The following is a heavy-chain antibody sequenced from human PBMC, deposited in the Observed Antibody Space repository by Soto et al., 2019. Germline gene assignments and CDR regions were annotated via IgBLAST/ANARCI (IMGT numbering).Heavy chain of an antibody. Sequence: GGSLRLSCAASGFTFSSYATSWVRQAPGKGLEWVSAISRSGGSTYYADSVKGRFTISRDNSKNTVSLLLNSLRADDTAVYYCAKEGSPPFFQHWGQGTLVTVSS. CDR2: ISRSGGST. J-gene: IGHJ4*02. CDR1: GFTFSSYA. CDR3: AKEGSPPFFQH. D-gene: IGHD3-10*01. V-gene: IGHV3-23*01.